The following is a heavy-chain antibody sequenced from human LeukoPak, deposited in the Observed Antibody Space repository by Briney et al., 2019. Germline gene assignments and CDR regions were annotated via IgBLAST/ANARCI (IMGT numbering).Heavy chain of an antibody. J-gene: IGHJ4*02. V-gene: IGHV3-23*01. Sequence: GGSLRLSCAASGFTFSSYAMSWARQAPGKGLEWVSAISGSGGSTYYADSVKGRFTISRDNSKNTLYLQMNSLRAEDTAVYYCAKGRGWFGELYEFGGQGTLVTVSS. D-gene: IGHD3-10*01. CDR2: ISGSGGST. CDR1: GFTFSSYA. CDR3: AKGRGWFGELYEF.